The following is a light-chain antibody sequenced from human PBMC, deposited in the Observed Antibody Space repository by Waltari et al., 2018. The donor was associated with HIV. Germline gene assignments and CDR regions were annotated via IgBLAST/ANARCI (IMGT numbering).Light chain of an antibody. V-gene: IGLV2-14*03. CDR1: SSDVGDHNS. J-gene: IGLJ1*01. CDR2: AVK. Sequence: QSALTQPASVSGSPGQSITLSCTGTSSDVGDHNSVSWYQQHPGKAPTLMIYAVKDRPAGISDRFSGSKSGNTASLTISGLRAEDEADYYCSSYSRSNTLVFGSGTKVTVL. CDR3: SSYSRSNTLV.